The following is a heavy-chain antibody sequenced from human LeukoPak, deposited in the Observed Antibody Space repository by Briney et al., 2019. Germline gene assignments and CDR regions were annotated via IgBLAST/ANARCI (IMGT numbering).Heavy chain of an antibody. D-gene: IGHD1-1*01. CDR2: IRSKAYGGTT. V-gene: IGHV3-49*04. CDR3: SRDLNWSFAY. Sequence: GGSLRLSCSASGFTFGDYAMSWVRQAPGKGLEWVGFIRSKAYGGTTEYAASVEGRFSISRDDSKSIAYLQMNSPKTEDTAVYYCSRDLNWSFAYWGQGILVTVS. CDR1: GFTFGDYA. J-gene: IGHJ4*02.